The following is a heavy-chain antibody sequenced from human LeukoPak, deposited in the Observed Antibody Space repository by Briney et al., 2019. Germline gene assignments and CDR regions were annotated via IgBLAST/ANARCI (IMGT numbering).Heavy chain of an antibody. D-gene: IGHD5-18*01. V-gene: IGHV1-2*04. CDR1: GYTFTGYY. J-gene: IGHJ6*02. CDR2: INPNSGGT. Sequence: ASVTVSCKASGYTFTGYYMHWVRQPPGQGLEWMGWINPNSGGTNYAQKFQGWVTMTRDTSISTAYMELSRLRSDDTAVYYCARDQLTRGYSLNYYYGMDVWGQGTTVTVSS. CDR3: ARDQLTRGYSLNYYYGMDV.